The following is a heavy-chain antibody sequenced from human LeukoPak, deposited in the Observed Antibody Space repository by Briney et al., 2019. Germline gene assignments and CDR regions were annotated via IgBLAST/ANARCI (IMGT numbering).Heavy chain of an antibody. CDR1: GFTFSNAW. V-gene: IGHV3-15*01. CDR3: TKGPPRPSGYSGYDYLRFDY. J-gene: IGHJ4*02. CDR2: IKSKTDGGTT. Sequence: PGGSLRLSCAASGFTFSNAWMSWVRQAPGKGLEWVGRIKSKTDGGTTDYAAPVKGRFTISRDDSKNTLYLQMNSLKTEDTAVYYCTKGPPRPSGYSGYDYLRFDYWGQGTLVTVSS. D-gene: IGHD5-12*01.